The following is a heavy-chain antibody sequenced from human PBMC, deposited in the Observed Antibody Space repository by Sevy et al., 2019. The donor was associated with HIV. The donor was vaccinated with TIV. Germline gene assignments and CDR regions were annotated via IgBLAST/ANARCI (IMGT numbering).Heavy chain of an antibody. CDR1: GGSISSYY. J-gene: IGHJ6*02. V-gene: IGHV4-4*07. Sequence: SETLSLTCTVSGGSISSYYWSWIRQPAGKGLEWIGRIYTSGSTNYNPSLKSRVTMSVDTSKNQFSLKLSSVTAADTAVYYCAREGGYSLYYYSMDVWGQGTTVTVSS. CDR3: AREGGYSLYYYSMDV. D-gene: IGHD2-21*01. CDR2: IYTSGST.